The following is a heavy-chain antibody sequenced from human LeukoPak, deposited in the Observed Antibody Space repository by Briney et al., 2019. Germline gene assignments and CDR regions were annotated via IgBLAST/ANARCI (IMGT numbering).Heavy chain of an antibody. D-gene: IGHD2-15*01. J-gene: IGHJ6*02. CDR1: AFTFNTYD. Sequence: GGSLRLSCAASAFTFNTYDMHWVRQAPGRGLVWVSRINSDGTSTTYADSVKGRFSVSRDNAKNTLYLQMKSLRAEDTAVYYCARPTGYCSGGTCRRAHYYYGMDVWGQGTTVTVSS. V-gene: IGHV3-74*01. CDR3: ARPTGYCSGGTCRRAHYYYGMDV. CDR2: INSDGTST.